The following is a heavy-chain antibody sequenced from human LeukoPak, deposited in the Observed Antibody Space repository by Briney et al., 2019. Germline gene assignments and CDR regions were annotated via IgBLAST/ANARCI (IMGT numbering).Heavy chain of an antibody. D-gene: IGHD5-12*01. CDR2: IYYNGRT. Sequence: PSETLSLTCTVWGGSISSDYWSWLRQPPGKGVEWIGYIYYNGRTSYNPSLERRVTISLDTSKNQFSLNLRSVTAADTAVYYCARHGYSGYDHLTWGQGTLVTVSS. CDR1: GGSISSDY. J-gene: IGHJ4*02. V-gene: IGHV4-59*08. CDR3: ARHGYSGYDHLT.